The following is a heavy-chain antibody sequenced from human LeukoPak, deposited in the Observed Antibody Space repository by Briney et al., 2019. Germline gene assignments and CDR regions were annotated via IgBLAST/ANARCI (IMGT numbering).Heavy chain of an antibody. CDR3: ARASTGAFDI. Sequence: GGSLRLSCAASGFTFSSYCMTWVRQAPGKGLEWISYISGNSTTIYYADSVKGRFTISRDNAKNSLYLQMNSLRAEDTAVYYCARASTGAFDIWGQGTMVTVSS. CDR1: GFTFSSYC. J-gene: IGHJ3*02. D-gene: IGHD4-17*01. CDR2: ISGNSTTI. V-gene: IGHV3-48*01.